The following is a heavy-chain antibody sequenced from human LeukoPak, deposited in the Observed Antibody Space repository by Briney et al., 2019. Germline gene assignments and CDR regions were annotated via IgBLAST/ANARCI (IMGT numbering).Heavy chain of an antibody. D-gene: IGHD3-16*01. CDR2: IYSAGST. CDR3: ARRAGAYTHPYDY. V-gene: IGHV3-53*01. Sequence: GGSLRLSCTVPGFTVSSNSMSWVRQAPGEGLEWVSFIYSAGSTHYSDSVKGRFTISIDNSKNTLYLQMNSLRAEDTAVYYCARRAGAYTHPYDYWGQGTLVTVSS. J-gene: IGHJ4*02. CDR1: GFTVSSNS.